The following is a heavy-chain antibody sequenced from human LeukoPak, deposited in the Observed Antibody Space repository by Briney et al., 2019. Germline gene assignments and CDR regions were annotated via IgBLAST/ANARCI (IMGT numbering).Heavy chain of an antibody. Sequence: SVKVSCKASGGTFSNYAISWVRQAPGQGLEWMGGIIPIFGTANYAQKFQGRVTFTTDESTSTAYMELSSLRSEDTAVYYCARDSLSGNTRRFDYWGQGTLVTVSS. CDR1: GGTFSNYA. J-gene: IGHJ4*02. V-gene: IGHV1-69*05. CDR2: IIPIFGTA. D-gene: IGHD1/OR15-1a*01. CDR3: ARDSLSGNTRRFDY.